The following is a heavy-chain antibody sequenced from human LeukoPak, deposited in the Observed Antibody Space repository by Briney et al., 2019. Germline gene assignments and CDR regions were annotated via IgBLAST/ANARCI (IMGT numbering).Heavy chain of an antibody. CDR1: GFTFSSYS. Sequence: NPGGSLRLSCAASGFTFSSYSMNWVRQAPGKGLEWVSCISTSSDYIYYAASVKGRFTISRDNAKNSLYLQMNSLRAEDTAIYYCAKDGKTRNWNYFQAKPVYWGQGTLVTVSS. CDR3: AKDGKTRNWNYFQAKPVY. J-gene: IGHJ4*02. D-gene: IGHD1-7*01. V-gene: IGHV3-21*04. CDR2: ISTSSDYI.